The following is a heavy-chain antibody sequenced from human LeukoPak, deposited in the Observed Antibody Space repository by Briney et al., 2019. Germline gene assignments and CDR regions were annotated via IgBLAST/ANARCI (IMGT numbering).Heavy chain of an antibody. J-gene: IGHJ4*02. CDR1: GFTFSSIA. Sequence: GGSLRLSCAASGFTFSSIAMTWVRQAPGKGLEWVSTIRSNGETTYNADSVKGRFTISRDNSRKTLYLQLNSLRVEDTAIYYCAKGQELDDGVFDSWGQGTLVTVSS. CDR2: IRSNGETT. CDR3: AKGQELDDGVFDS. V-gene: IGHV3-23*01. D-gene: IGHD1-1*01.